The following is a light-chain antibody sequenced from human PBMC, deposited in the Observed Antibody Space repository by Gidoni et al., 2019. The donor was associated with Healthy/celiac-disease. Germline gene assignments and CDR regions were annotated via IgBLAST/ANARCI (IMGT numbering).Light chain of an antibody. CDR2: EGS. CDR3: CSYAAP. CDR1: SSDVGSYNL. V-gene: IGLV2-23*01. J-gene: IGLJ2*01. Sequence: QSALTQPASVSGSPGQSITISCTGTSSDVGSYNLVCWYQQHPGKAPKLMIYEGSKRPSGVSNRFSGSKSGNTASLTISGLQAEDEADYYCCSYAAPFGGGTKLTVL.